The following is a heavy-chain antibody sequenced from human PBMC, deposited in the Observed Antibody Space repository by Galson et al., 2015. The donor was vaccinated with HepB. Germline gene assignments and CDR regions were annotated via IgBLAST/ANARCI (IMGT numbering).Heavy chain of an antibody. CDR1: GFSLSTSGVG. D-gene: IGHD4-17*01. CDR3: AHIIFATVTPLPYWYFDL. V-gene: IGHV2-5*02. Sequence: PALVKPTQTLTLTCTFSGFSLSTSGVGVGWIRQPPGKALEWLALIYWDDDKRYSPSLKSRLTITKDTSKNQVVLTMTNMDPVDTATYYCAHIIFATVTPLPYWYFDLWGRGTLVTVSS. CDR2: IYWDDDK. J-gene: IGHJ2*01.